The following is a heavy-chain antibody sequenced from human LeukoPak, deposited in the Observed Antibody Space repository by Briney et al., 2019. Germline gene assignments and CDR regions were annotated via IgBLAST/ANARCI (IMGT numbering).Heavy chain of an antibody. Sequence: VGSLRLSCAASGFTFSSYAMSWVRQAPGKGLEWVSAISGSGGSTYYADFARGRFAISRDESENTLYLQMNSLRVEDTAVYFCARDRAANQDWVEFDPWGQGTPVIVSS. D-gene: IGHD3/OR15-3a*01. V-gene: IGHV3-23*01. CDR1: GFTFSSYA. CDR2: ISGSGGST. CDR3: ARDRAANQDWVEFDP. J-gene: IGHJ5*02.